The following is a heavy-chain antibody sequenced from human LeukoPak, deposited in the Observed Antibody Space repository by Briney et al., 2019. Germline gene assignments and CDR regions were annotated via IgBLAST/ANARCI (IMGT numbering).Heavy chain of an antibody. CDR3: AREIAVAGSAFDI. CDR2: IYFSGNT. V-gene: IGHV4-30-4*08. D-gene: IGHD6-19*01. J-gene: IGHJ3*02. CDR1: GRSLDSGNFY. Sequence: SETLSLTCTVSGRSLDSGNFYWSCIRQPPGKGLEWIGYIYFSGNTYYNPSLKSRVTISLDMSKNQFSLKLSSVTAADTAVYYCAREIAVAGSAFDIWGQGTMVAVSS.